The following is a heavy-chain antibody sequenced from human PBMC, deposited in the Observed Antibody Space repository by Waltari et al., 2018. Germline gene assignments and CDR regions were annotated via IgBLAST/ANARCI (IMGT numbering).Heavy chain of an antibody. CDR2: TYYRSKWYN. D-gene: IGHD3-16*02. CDR3: ARVYRYYYGMDV. Sequence: QVHRRQSVPELVKPSQTPSPPCASPGDSVSTNSAAWTWSRQSPSRGLEWLGRTYYRSKWYNDYAVSVKSRITINPDTSKNQFSLQLNSVTPEDTAVYYCARVYRYYYGMDVWGQGTTVTVSS. CDR1: GDSVSTNSAA. V-gene: IGHV6-1*01. J-gene: IGHJ6*02.